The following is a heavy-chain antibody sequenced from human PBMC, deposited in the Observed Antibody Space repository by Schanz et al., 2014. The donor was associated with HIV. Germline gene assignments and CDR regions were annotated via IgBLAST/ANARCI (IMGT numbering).Heavy chain of an antibody. Sequence: QVQLIQSGAEVKKPGSSVKVSCRASGGPVNRYAISWVRQAPGQGLEWMGGIIPIFGAAKNAPKFQGRVTITADESTSTAYMELTGLNPEDTAIYYCARDDVLDSLASWGQGTLVTVSS. CDR2: IIPIFGAA. CDR1: GGPVNRYA. D-gene: IGHD2-21*01. J-gene: IGHJ5*02. V-gene: IGHV1-69*01. CDR3: ARDDVLDSLAS.